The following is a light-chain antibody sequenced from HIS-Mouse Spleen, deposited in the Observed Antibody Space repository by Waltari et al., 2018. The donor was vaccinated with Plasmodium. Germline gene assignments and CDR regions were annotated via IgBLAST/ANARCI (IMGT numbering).Light chain of an antibody. J-gene: IGLJ2*01. CDR2: DFS. CDR3: SSYTSSSTLV. V-gene: IGLV2-14*03. Sequence: QSALTQPASVSGSPGQSITIPSTGPGSDVAGYNYVSWYQHHPGKAPKLMSYDFSNRPSGVSNRFSGSKSGNTASLTISGLQAEDEADYYCSSYTSSSTLVFGGGTKLTVL. CDR1: GSDVAGYNY.